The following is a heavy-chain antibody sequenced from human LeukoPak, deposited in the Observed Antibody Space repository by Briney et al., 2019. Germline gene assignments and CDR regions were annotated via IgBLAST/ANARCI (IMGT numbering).Heavy chain of an antibody. CDR1: GLAFSAYK. Sequence: GGSLRLSCAASGLAFSAYKMHWVRQAPRKGLVWVSRISTDGYTTDYADSVKGRFTISRDNAKNMVFLQMNSLRADDTAVYYCVRDFRSADYWGQGILVTVSS. CDR2: ISTDGYTT. V-gene: IGHV3-74*01. CDR3: VRDFRSADY. J-gene: IGHJ4*02.